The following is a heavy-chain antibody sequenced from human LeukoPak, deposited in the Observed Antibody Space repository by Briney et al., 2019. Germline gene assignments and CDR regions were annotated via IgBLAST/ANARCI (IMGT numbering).Heavy chain of an antibody. V-gene: IGHV3-11*04. D-gene: IGHD3-10*01. CDR1: GFTFSDYY. CDR3: ARVGSGSYYLDY. J-gene: IGHJ4*02. CDR2: ISSRGSTI. Sequence: GGSLRLSCAASGFTFSDYYMTWIRQAPGKGLEWFSYISSRGSTIYYADSVKGRFTISRDNAKNSLYLQMNSLRAEDTAVYYCARVGSGSYYLDYWGQGTLVTVSS.